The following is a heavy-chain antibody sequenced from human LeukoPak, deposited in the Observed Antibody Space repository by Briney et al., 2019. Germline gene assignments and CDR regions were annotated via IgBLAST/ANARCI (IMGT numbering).Heavy chain of an antibody. CDR3: ARGHRTVSGATTYSSSGMDV. V-gene: IGHV4-34*01. Sequence: PSETLSLTCAVYGGSFSGYYWSWIRQPPGKGLEWIGEINHSGSTNYNPSLKSRVTISVDTSKNQFSLKLSSVTAADTAVYYCARGHRTVSGATTYSSSGMDVWGQGTTVTVSS. D-gene: IGHD1-26*01. CDR2: INHSGST. CDR1: GGSFSGYY. J-gene: IGHJ6*02.